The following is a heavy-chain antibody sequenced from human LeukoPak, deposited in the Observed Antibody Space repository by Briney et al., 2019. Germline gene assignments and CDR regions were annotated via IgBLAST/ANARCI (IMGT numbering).Heavy chain of an antibody. D-gene: IGHD4-17*01. CDR1: GYSFSDYY. CDR2: ISAYNGNT. J-gene: IGHJ4*02. Sequence: ASVKVSCKTSGYSFSDYYMHWVRQAPGQGLEWMGWISAYNGNTNYAQKLQGRVTMTTDTSTSTAYMELRSLRSDDTAVYYCAREDYGDLYYFDYWGQGTLVTVSS. CDR3: AREDYGDLYYFDY. V-gene: IGHV1-18*01.